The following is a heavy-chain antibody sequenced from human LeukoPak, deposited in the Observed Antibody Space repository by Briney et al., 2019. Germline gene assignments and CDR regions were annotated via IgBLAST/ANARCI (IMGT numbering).Heavy chain of an antibody. CDR3: AKLFTIFGVAPDY. V-gene: IGHV3-21*04. CDR2: ISSSSSYI. CDR1: GFAFSSYS. D-gene: IGHD3-3*01. Sequence: PGGSLRLSCAASGFAFSSYSMNWVRQAPGKGLEWVSSISSSSSYIYYADSVKGRFTISRDNAKNSLYLQMNSLRAEDTAVYYCAKLFTIFGVAPDYWGQGTLVTVSS. J-gene: IGHJ4*02.